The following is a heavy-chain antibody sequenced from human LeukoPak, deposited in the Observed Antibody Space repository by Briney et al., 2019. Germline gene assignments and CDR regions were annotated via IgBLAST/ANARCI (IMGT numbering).Heavy chain of an antibody. V-gene: IGHV4-30-4*01. CDR3: ARDPGDRFDY. CDR2: IYYSGST. J-gene: IGHJ4*02. D-gene: IGHD4-17*01. CDR1: GDSISSGDYY. Sequence: SQTLSLTCTVSGDSISSGDYYWSWIRQPPGKGLEWIGYIYYSGSTYYNPSPKSRVTISVDTSKNQFSLKLSSVTAADTAVYYCARDPGDRFDYWGQGTLVTVSS.